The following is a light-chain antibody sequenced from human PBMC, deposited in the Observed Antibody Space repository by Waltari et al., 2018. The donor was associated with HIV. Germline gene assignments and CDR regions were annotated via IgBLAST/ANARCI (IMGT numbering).Light chain of an antibody. CDR3: GTWDSSLSSGV. CDR1: SSNIGNNY. V-gene: IGLV1-51*01. Sequence: QSVLTQPHSVSAALGQKVIISCSRGSSNIGNNYVFCYQQLPGTAPQLLLYDNNERPSGIPDRFSGSKSGTSATLGITGLQTEDEADYYCGTWDSSLSSGVFGGGTKLTVL. J-gene: IGLJ3*02. CDR2: DNN.